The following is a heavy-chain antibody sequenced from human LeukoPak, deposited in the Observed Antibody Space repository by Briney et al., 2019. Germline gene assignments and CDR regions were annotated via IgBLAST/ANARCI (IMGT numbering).Heavy chain of an antibody. CDR2: IFYSGST. CDR3: ARDAGSGNYDY. D-gene: IGHD3-10*01. J-gene: IGHJ4*02. V-gene: IGHV4-59*01. CDR1: GVSISSFY. Sequence: SETLSLTCTVSGVSISSFYWNWIRQPPGKGLEWIAYIFYSGSTNYNPSLKSRVTISVDTSNNQFSLRLSSVTAADTAVYYCARDAGSGNYDYWGQGTLVTVSS.